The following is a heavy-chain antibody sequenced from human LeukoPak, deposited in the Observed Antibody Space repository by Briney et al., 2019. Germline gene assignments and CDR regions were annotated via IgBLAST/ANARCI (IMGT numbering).Heavy chain of an antibody. CDR3: ARDRPNYYGSDGHYYRRDGDY. CDR2: ITSRGEST. CDR1: GFTFSSYG. J-gene: IGHJ4*02. D-gene: IGHD3-22*01. Sequence: GGSLRLSCAASGFTFSSYGMHWVRQAPGKGLQWVSSITSRGESTLYVDSVKGRFTITRDNSENTLYLQMHSLRAEDTAIYYCARDRPNYYGSDGHYYRRDGDYWGRGTLVSVSS. V-gene: IGHV3-23*01.